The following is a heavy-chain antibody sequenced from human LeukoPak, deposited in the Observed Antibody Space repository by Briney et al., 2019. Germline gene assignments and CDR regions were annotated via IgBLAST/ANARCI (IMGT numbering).Heavy chain of an antibody. D-gene: IGHD3-10*01. CDR2: IYTSGST. CDR3: ARSHVDPGFYYYYYYMDV. V-gene: IGHV4-61*02. J-gene: IGHJ6*03. Sequence: PSQTLSLTCTVSGGSISSGSYYWSWIRQPAGKGLEWIGRIYTSGSTNYNPSLKSRVTMSVDTSKNQFSLKLSSVTAADTAVYYCARSHVDPGFYYYYYYMDVWGKGTTVTVSS. CDR1: GGSISSGSYY.